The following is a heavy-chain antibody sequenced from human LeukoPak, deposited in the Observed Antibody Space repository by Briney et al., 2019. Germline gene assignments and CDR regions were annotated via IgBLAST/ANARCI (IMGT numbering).Heavy chain of an antibody. CDR1: GFTFSNYD. Sequence: RGSLTVSCATSGFTFSNYDMHWVRQATGKGLEWVSVIDPAGDAYYRGSVKGRFTVSRENAKDSLHLQMNILRAEDTAVYYCATSPLGQQWLQGWGQGTLVTVSS. D-gene: IGHD6-19*01. CDR3: ATSPLGQQWLQG. CDR2: IDPAGDA. J-gene: IGHJ4*02. V-gene: IGHV3-13*01.